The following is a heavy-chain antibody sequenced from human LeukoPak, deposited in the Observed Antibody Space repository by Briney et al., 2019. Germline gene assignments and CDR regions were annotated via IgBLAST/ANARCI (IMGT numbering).Heavy chain of an antibody. CDR2: ISGSDRST. CDR3: AKTLGLRMEPADY. Sequence: GGSLRLSCAASGFTFSSYGMSWVRQAPGKGLEWVSAISGSDRSTYYADSVKGRFIISRDNSKNTLYLQWHSLRAEDTAIYYCAKTLGLRMEPADYWGQGTLVTVSS. V-gene: IGHV3-23*01. CDR1: GFTFSSYG. J-gene: IGHJ4*02. D-gene: IGHD3-16*01.